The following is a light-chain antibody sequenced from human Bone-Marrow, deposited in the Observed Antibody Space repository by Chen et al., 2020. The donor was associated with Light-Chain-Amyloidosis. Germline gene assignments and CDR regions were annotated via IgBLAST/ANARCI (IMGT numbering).Light chain of an antibody. V-gene: IGLV3-21*02. Sequence: SYVLTQPSSVSVAPGQTATIACGGNNIGSTSVHWYQQTPGQAPLLVVYDDSDRPSGIPERLSGFNSGNTATRTISWVEAGDEADYYCQVWDRSSDRPVFGGGTKLTVL. CDR1: NIGSTS. J-gene: IGLJ3*02. CDR3: QVWDRSSDRPV. CDR2: DDS.